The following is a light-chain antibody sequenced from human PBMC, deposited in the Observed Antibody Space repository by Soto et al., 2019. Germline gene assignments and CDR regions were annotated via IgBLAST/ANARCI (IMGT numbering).Light chain of an antibody. CDR1: QSVSSY. CDR2: DAS. V-gene: IGKV3-11*01. J-gene: IGKJ4*01. Sequence: IVLTQSPATLSLSPGERATLSCRASQSVSSYLAWYQQKPGQGPRLLIYDASNRATGIPARFSGVGSGTDLTLTISSLEPEDFAVYYCQQRTRWPLTLGGGTKVDI. CDR3: QQRTRWPLT.